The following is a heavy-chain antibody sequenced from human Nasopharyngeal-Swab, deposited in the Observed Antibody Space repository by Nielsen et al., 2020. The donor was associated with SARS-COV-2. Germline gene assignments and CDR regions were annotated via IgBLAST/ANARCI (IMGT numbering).Heavy chain of an antibody. D-gene: IGHD1-26*01. Sequence: WIRQCPGKGLEWVAVISSDGSDKFYADSVKGRFSISRDTSRSAVYLQMNSLRAEDTALYYCARTDRGGSYFSQYYYYMDVWGTGTTVTVSS. V-gene: IGHV3-30*03. CDR3: ARTDRGGSYFSQYYYYMDV. CDR2: ISSDGSDK. J-gene: IGHJ6*03.